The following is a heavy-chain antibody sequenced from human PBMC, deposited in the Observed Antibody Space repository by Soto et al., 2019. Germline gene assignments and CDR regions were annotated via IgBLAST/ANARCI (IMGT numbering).Heavy chain of an antibody. CDR1: GYTFTSYY. V-gene: IGHV1-46*01. J-gene: IGHJ4*02. Sequence: QVQLVQSGAEVKKPGASVKVSCKASGYTFTSYYMHWVRQAPGQGLEWMGIINPSGGSTNYAQKFQGRFTMTRDTSTSTVYMDLSSLRSEDTDVYYCARHLAAGDYWGQGTVVTVSS. CDR3: ARHLAAGDY. D-gene: IGHD6-13*01. CDR2: INPSGGST.